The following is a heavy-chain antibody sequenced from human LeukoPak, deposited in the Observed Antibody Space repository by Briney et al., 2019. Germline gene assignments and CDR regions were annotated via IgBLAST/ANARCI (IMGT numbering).Heavy chain of an antibody. J-gene: IGHJ4*02. CDR3: ASPQWLAF. V-gene: IGHV3-48*03. Sequence: GGSLRLSCAASGFTFSSYAMHWVRQAPGKGLEWVSYISTSGSTIYYADSVKGRFTISRDNAKNSLYLQMNGLRAEDTAIYYCASPQWLAFWGQGTLVTVSS. CDR2: ISTSGSTI. CDR1: GFTFSSYA. D-gene: IGHD6-19*01.